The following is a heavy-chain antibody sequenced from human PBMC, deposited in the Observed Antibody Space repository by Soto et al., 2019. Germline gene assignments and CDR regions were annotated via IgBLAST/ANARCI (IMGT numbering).Heavy chain of an antibody. Sequence: QVQLQESGPGLVKPSETLSLTCTVSGGSISSYYWSWIRQPPGKGLEWIGYIYYSGSTNYNPSLKSRVTISVDTSKNRFSLKLSSVTAADTAVYYCARQGYSSGWYAWFDPWGQGTLVTVSS. J-gene: IGHJ5*02. CDR1: GGSISSYY. D-gene: IGHD6-19*01. CDR2: IYYSGST. CDR3: ARQGYSSGWYAWFDP. V-gene: IGHV4-59*08.